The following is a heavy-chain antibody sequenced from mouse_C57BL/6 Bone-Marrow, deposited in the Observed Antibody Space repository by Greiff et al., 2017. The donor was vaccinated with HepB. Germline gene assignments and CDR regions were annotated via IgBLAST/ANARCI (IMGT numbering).Heavy chain of an antibody. D-gene: IGHD2-4*01. J-gene: IGHJ4*01. CDR1: GFSLTSYA. CDR2: IWTGGGT. CDR3: ARRDYDYPYAMDY. Sequence: LMAPSQSLSITCTVSGFSLTSYAISWVRQPPGKGLEWLGVIWTGGGTNYNSALKSRLSISKDNSKSQVFLKMNSLQTDDTARYYCARRDYDYPYAMDYWGQGTSVTVSS. V-gene: IGHV2-9-1*01.